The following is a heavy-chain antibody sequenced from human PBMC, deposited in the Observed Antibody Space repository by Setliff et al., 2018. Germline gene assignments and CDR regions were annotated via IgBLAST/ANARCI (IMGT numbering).Heavy chain of an antibody. CDR2: IWADPNSNTK. J-gene: IGHJ4*02. Sequence: PGGSLRLSCAASGFTFNTHAMHWVRQAPGKGLEWVAMIWADPNSNTKYYADSVKGRFTISRDNAKNSLYLQMNSLRAEDTAVYYCARTCSGSGCYAGLESWGQGTPVTVSS. CDR1: GFTFNTHA. CDR3: ARTCSGSGCYAGLES. V-gene: IGHV3-33*01. D-gene: IGHD2-15*01.